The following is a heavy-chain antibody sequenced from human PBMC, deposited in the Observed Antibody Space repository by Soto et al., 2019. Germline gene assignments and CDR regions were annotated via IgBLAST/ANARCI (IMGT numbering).Heavy chain of an antibody. CDR3: AKVKYETGWSLLDY. V-gene: IGHV3-23*01. CDR1: GFTFSSYA. Sequence: GGSLRLSCAASGFTFSSYAMSWVRQAPGKGLEWVSVISGNAITTYYADSVQARFTISRDNSKNTVFLQMNSLRVEDTAVYYCAKVKYETGWSLLDYWGQGTQVTVSS. J-gene: IGHJ4*02. D-gene: IGHD6-19*01. CDR2: ISGNAITT.